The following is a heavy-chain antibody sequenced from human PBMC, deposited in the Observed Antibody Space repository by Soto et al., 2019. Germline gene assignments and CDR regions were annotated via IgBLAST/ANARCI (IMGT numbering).Heavy chain of an antibody. Sequence: SETLSLTCTVSGGSISSGDYYWSWIRQPPGKGLEWIGYIYYSGSTFYNPSLKSRVSISVDTSKNQFSLKLSSVTAADTAVYYCARRSLWAYYFDYWGQGTLVTVSS. CDR1: GGSISSGDYY. V-gene: IGHV4-30-4*01. J-gene: IGHJ4*02. CDR3: ARRSLWAYYFDY. CDR2: IYYSGST. D-gene: IGHD3-10*01.